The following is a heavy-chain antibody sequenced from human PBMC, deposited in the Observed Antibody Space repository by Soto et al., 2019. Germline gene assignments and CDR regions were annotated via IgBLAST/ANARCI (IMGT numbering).Heavy chain of an antibody. V-gene: IGHV1-8*01. J-gene: IGHJ6*03. CDR2: MNPNSGNT. CDR3: ARGATGYYYYSMDV. CDR1: GYTFTSYD. Sequence: ASVKVSCKASGYTFTSYDINWVRQATGQGVEWMGWMNPNSGNTGYAQKFQGRVTMTRNTSISTAYMELSSLRSEDTAVYYCARGATGYYYYSMDVWGKGTTVTVSS. D-gene: IGHD1-1*01.